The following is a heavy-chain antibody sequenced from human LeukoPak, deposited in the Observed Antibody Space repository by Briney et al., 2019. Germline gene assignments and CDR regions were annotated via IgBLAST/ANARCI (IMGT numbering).Heavy chain of an antibody. D-gene: IGHD2-21*02. J-gene: IGHJ5*02. Sequence: GGSLRLSCAASGFTFSSYGMSWVRQAPGKGLEWVPAISGSGGSTYYADSVKGRFTISRDNSKNTLYLQMNSLRAEDTAVYYCAKDACGGDCYSAVDNWFDPWGQGTLVTVSS. CDR2: ISGSGGST. V-gene: IGHV3-23*01. CDR3: AKDACGGDCYSAVDNWFDP. CDR1: GFTFSSYG.